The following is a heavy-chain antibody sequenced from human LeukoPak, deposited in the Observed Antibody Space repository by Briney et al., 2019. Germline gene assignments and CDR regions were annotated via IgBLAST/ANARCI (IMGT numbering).Heavy chain of an antibody. D-gene: IGHD3-10*01. J-gene: IGHJ5*02. CDR3: AKDFWRYGETTHAFDP. CDR1: GFTFSSYS. V-gene: IGHV3-21*01. Sequence: SGGSLRLSCAASGFTFSSYSMNWVRQAPGKGLEWVSSISSSGSYIYYADSVKGRFTISRDNSKNTLYVQMNSLRAEDTAVYYCAKDFWRYGETTHAFDPWGQGTLVTVSS. CDR2: ISSSGSYI.